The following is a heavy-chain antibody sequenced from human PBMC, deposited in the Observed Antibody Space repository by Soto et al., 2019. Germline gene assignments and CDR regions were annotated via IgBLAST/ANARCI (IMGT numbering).Heavy chain of an antibody. Sequence: EVQLVESGGGLIQPGGSLRLSCAASGFAVSSKYMTWVRQAPGKGLEWVSVIYGGGTTYYADSVKGRFTISRDTSKNTLYLKRSSLRAEDTAVYYCVQATGWPGFDFWGQGTLVTVSS. CDR2: IYGGGTT. V-gene: IGHV3-53*01. D-gene: IGHD6-19*01. CDR3: VQATGWPGFDF. CDR1: GFAVSSKY. J-gene: IGHJ4*02.